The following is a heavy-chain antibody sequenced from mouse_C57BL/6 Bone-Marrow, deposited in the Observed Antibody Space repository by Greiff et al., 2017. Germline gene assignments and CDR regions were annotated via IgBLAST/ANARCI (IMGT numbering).Heavy chain of an antibody. CDR1: GFTFSDYG. V-gene: IGHV5-15*04. CDR3: AIQYYGTYWYFDV. CDR2: ISNLAYSI. D-gene: IGHD1-1*01. Sequence: EVKLVESGGGLVQPGGSLKLSCAASGFTFSDYGMAWVRQAPRKGPEWVAFISNLAYSIYYADTVTGRFTISRENAKNTLYLEMSSLRSEDTAMYSCAIQYYGTYWYFDVWGTGTTVTVSS. J-gene: IGHJ1*03.